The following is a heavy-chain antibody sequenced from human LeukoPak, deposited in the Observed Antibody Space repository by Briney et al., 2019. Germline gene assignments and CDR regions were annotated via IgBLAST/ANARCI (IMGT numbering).Heavy chain of an antibody. CDR2: TYSRSKWFN. Sequence: SQTLSLTCAISGDSVSSKSASWSWIRQSPGRGLELLGRTYSRSKWFNDYAVSVKSRIAINPDTSQNQFSLHLASVTPDDTAIYYCARGTGSLDYWGQGTLVTVSS. CDR1: GDSVSSKSAS. V-gene: IGHV6-1*01. J-gene: IGHJ4*02. CDR3: ARGTGSLDY. D-gene: IGHD1-26*01.